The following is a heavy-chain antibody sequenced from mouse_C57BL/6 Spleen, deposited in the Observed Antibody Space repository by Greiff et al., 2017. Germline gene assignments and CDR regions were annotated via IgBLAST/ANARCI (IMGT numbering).Heavy chain of an antibody. CDR1: GYTFTSYC. CDR3: AASSGSYAMDY. J-gene: IGHJ4*01. Sequence: QVQLQQPGPELVRPGSSVKLSCKASGYTFTSYCMHWVKQSPIQGLEWIGNIDPYDSETHYNQKFKDKATLTVDKSSSTAYMQLSSLTSEDSAVYYCAASSGSYAMDYWGQGTSVTVSS. D-gene: IGHD3-2*02. CDR2: IDPYDSET. V-gene: IGHV1-52*01.